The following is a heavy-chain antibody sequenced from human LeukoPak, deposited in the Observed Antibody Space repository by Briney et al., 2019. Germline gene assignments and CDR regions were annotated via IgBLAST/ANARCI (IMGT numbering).Heavy chain of an antibody. CDR2: IRSRAFGGTT. D-gene: IGHD6-19*01. Sequence: LAGGSLRLSCSASGFTFGDYALSWVRQAPGKGLECVGFIRSRAFGGTTEYAASVKGRFTISRDDSISIAYLQMNSLNTEDTAFYYCSRHSTACFLPYYFDYWGQGTLVTVSS. CDR1: GFTFGDYA. V-gene: IGHV3-49*04. J-gene: IGHJ4*02. CDR3: SRHSTACFLPYYFDY.